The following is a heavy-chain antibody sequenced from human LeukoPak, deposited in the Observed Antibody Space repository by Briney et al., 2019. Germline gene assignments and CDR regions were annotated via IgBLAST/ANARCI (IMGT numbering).Heavy chain of an antibody. CDR3: ARHHPRNTVDF. V-gene: IGHV4-59*08. J-gene: IGHJ4*02. CDR2: IYYSGST. CDR1: GGSISSYY. Sequence: PSETPSLTCTVSGGSISSYYWSWIRQPPGKGLEWIGYIYYSGSTNYNPSLKSRGTISVETYKNKFSLRVSAVTAADTAVYYCARHHPRNTVDFWGQGTLVTVSS. D-gene: IGHD2/OR15-2a*01.